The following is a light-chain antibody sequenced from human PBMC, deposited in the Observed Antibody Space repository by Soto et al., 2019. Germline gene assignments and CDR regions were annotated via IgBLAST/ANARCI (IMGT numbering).Light chain of an antibody. J-gene: IGKJ1*01. Sequence: HFRPSVYVSVGARVTXTCRASQAIRTALGWYHEKPGYGPKLLIYAASILQSGVPSRFSASGSGTDFTLTISSLQAEDFATYYCLLDFGWFWGFGQGTEV. CDR2: AAS. CDR3: LLDFGWFWG. V-gene: IGKV1-6*02. CDR1: QAIRTA.